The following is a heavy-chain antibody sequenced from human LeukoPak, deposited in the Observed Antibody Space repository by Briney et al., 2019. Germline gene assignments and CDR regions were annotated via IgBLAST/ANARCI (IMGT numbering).Heavy chain of an antibody. CDR3: AKERLGDYGDFDY. D-gene: IGHD4-17*01. Sequence: GGSLRLSCTASGFTFSSQAMSWVRQVPGKGLEWVSTISRGGGITYFADSVKGRFTISRDNSKNTLYLQLHSLRAEDTAVYYCAKERLGDYGDFDYWGQGTLVTVSS. V-gene: IGHV3-23*01. CDR1: GFTFSSQA. J-gene: IGHJ4*02. CDR2: ISRGGGIT.